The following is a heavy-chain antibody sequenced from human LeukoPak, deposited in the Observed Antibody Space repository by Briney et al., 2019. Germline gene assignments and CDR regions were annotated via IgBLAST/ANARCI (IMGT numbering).Heavy chain of an antibody. CDR3: ARVSDYGDLGLDY. CDR1: GFTVSSNY. D-gene: IGHD4-17*01. V-gene: IGHV3-66*01. Sequence: GGSLRLSCAASGFTVSSNYMSWVRQAPGKGLEWVSVIYSGGSTYYADSVKGRFTISRDNSKNTLNLQMNSLRAEDTAVYYCARVSDYGDLGLDYWGQGTLVTVSS. J-gene: IGHJ4*02. CDR2: IYSGGST.